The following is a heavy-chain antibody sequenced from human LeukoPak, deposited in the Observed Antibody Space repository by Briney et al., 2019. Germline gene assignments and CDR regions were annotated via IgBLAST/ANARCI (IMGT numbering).Heavy chain of an antibody. Sequence: GGSLRLSCTASGFTFDDYAMHWVRHAPGKGLKWVSLISWNGGSTYYADSVKGRFTISRANSKNSLYLQMNSLTAEDTALYYCAKDRLKYCSSTSCYIPKRWGQGTLVTDSS. CDR2: ISWNGGST. CDR1: GFTFDDYA. CDR3: AKDRLKYCSSTSCYIPKR. D-gene: IGHD2-2*02. J-gene: IGHJ4*02. V-gene: IGHV3-43D*03.